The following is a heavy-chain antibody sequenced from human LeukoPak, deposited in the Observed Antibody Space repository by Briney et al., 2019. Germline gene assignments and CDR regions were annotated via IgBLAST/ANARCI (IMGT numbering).Heavy chain of an antibody. CDR1: GFTFSSYA. V-gene: IGHV3-23*05. CDR3: AKLTVAGTES. Sequence: QPGGSLRLSCAASGFTFSSYAMTWVRQAPGKGLEWVSSTDNSGYVTYYADSVKGRFTISRDNSKNTLYLQMNSLRVEDTAIYFCAKLTVAGTESWGQGTLVTVSS. J-gene: IGHJ5*02. CDR2: TDNSGYVT. D-gene: IGHD6-19*01.